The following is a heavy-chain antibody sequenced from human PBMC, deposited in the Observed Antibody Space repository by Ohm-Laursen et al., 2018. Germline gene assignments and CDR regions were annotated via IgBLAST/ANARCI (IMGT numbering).Heavy chain of an antibody. J-gene: IGHJ6*02. V-gene: IGHV3-33*01. CDR3: ARGRGGRSNYYYYGMDV. CDR1: GFTFSSYG. Sequence: SLRLSCTASGFTFSSYGMHWVRQAPGKGLEWVAVIWDDGSNKYYADSVKGRFTISRDNSKNTLYLQMNSLRAEDTAVYYCARGRGGRSNYYYYGMDVWGQGTPVTVSS. D-gene: IGHD3-10*01. CDR2: IWDDGSNK.